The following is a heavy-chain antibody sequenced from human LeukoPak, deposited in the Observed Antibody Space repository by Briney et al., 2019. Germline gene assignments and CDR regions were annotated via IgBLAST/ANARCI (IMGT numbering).Heavy chain of an antibody. D-gene: IGHD3-10*01. V-gene: IGHV3-74*01. CDR1: GFTFSSYW. J-gene: IGHJ4*02. Sequence: GGSLRLSCAASGFTFSSYWMHWVRQAPGKGLVWVSRINSDGSSTSYADSVKGRFTISRDNAKNTLYLQMNGLRAEDTAVYYCASAMYGSGSYYGFDYWGQGTLVTVSS. CDR3: ASAMYGSGSYYGFDY. CDR2: INSDGSST.